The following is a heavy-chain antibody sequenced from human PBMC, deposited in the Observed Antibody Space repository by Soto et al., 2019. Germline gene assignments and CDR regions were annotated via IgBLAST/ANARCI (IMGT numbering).Heavy chain of an antibody. Sequence: QITLREAGPALVKPTQTLTLTCTFSGISLSSSGVAVAWIRQPPGKALEWLANIYWNDDKYYSPSLRSRLTISRDTSKKQVVLIMTNMDPVDTATYYCAHRIVACGLGVWGQGTTVTVSS. CDR3: AHRIVACGLGV. CDR1: GISLSSSGVA. D-gene: IGHD5-12*01. CDR2: IYWNDDK. V-gene: IGHV2-5*01. J-gene: IGHJ6*02.